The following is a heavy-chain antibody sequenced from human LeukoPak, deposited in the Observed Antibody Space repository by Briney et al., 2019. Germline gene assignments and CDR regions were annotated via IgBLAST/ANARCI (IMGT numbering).Heavy chain of an antibody. D-gene: IGHD2-15*01. Sequence: PGGSLRLSCAGSGFTFRSYDMYWVRQPTGKGLEWVSAIDTAGDTKYLGSVKGRFTISRENAKNSLYLQMNSLRAGDTAVYHCARYCSGVSCYPGYGMDVWGQGTTVTVSS. CDR2: IDTAGDT. CDR3: ARYCSGVSCYPGYGMDV. J-gene: IGHJ6*02. V-gene: IGHV3-13*01. CDR1: GFTFRSYD.